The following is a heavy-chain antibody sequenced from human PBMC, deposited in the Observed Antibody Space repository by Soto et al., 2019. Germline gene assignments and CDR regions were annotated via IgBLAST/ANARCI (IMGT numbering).Heavy chain of an antibody. J-gene: IGHJ4*02. Sequence: PSETLSLTCSVSGDSITNVNYYWGWIRQPPGKRLEWIGSIHSSGNTVYNPSLESRLTLSVDSSRNQFSLRLTSVSAADTAVYFCANQTIKQWLGEFWGYWGQGSLVTVSS. CDR2: IHSSGNT. CDR3: ANQTIKQWLGEFWGY. D-gene: IGHD3-10*01. CDR1: GDSITNVNYY. V-gene: IGHV4-39*01.